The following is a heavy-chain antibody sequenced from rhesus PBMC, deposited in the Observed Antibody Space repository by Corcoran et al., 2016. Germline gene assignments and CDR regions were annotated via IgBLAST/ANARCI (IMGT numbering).Heavy chain of an antibody. D-gene: IGHD4-4*01. Sequence: QLQLQESGPGLVKPSETLSVTCAVSGGSISSSYWSWIRQAPGKGLEWIGYSYGSDSSPNYNPSLKSRVTLSVDTSKNQLSRRLSSVTAADTAVYYCASGGYGSYLTTDYFDYWGQGVLVTVSS. CDR2: SYGSDSSP. J-gene: IGHJ4*01. CDR1: GGSISSSY. CDR3: ASGGYGSYLTTDYFDY. V-gene: IGHV4-169*02.